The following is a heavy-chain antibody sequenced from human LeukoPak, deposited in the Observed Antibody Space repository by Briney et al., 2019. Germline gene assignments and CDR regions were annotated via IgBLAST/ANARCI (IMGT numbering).Heavy chain of an antibody. Sequence: SETLSLTCTVSGGSISSYYWSWIRQPPGKGLEWIGEINHSGSTNYNPSLKSRVTISVDTSKNQFSLKLSSVTAADTAVYYCARRHYYGSGSYGYWGQGTLVTVSS. CDR1: GGSISSYY. CDR2: INHSGST. V-gene: IGHV4-34*01. CDR3: ARRHYYGSGSYGY. D-gene: IGHD3-10*01. J-gene: IGHJ4*02.